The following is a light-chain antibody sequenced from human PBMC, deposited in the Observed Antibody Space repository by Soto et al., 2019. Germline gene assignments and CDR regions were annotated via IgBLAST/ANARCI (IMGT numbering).Light chain of an antibody. J-gene: IGKJ1*01. Sequence: DIQMTQSPSTLSGSVGDRVTITCRASQTISSWLAWYQQKPGKAPKLLIYKASTLKSGVPSRFSGSGSGTDFTLTISSLQPDDFATYYCQQYNSYSPWKFGPVTKVDIK. CDR2: KAS. CDR3: QQYNSYSPWK. CDR1: QTISSW. V-gene: IGKV1-5*03.